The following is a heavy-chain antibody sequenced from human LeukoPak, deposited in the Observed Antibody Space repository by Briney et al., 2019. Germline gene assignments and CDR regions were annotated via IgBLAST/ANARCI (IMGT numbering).Heavy chain of an antibody. Sequence: PSETLSLTCTVSGYSISSGYYWGWIRQPPGKGLEWIGSIYHSGSPYYNPSLKSRVTISVDTSKNEFSLKLSSVTAADTAVYYCARGRGDNYESSGYKDYWGQGTLVTVSS. CDR3: ARGRGDNYESSGYKDY. CDR1: GYSISSGYY. CDR2: IYHSGSP. V-gene: IGHV4-38-2*02. J-gene: IGHJ4*02. D-gene: IGHD3-22*01.